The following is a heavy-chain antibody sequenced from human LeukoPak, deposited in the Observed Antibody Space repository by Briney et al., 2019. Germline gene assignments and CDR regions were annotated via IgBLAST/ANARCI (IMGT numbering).Heavy chain of an antibody. CDR1: GDSVSTYY. CDR3: ARVVGATRGGYYFDY. J-gene: IGHJ4*02. Sequence: SETLSLTCTVSGDSVSTYYWSWIRQPPGKELEWMAYIHYSGNTNYNPSLKSRVTISVDPSKNQFSLKLSSVTAADTAVYYCARVVGATRGGYYFDYWGQGTLVTVSS. V-gene: IGHV4-59*02. D-gene: IGHD1-26*01. CDR2: IHYSGNT.